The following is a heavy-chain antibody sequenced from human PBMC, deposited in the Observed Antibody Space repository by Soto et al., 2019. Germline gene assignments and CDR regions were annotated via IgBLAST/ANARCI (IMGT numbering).Heavy chain of an antibody. Sequence: PSETLSLTCTVYGGSISSYYWSWIRQPPGKGLEWIGYIYYSGSTNYNPSLKSRVTISVDTSKNQFSLKLSSVTAADTAVYYCARLVLYSSSGYYYGMDVWGQGTTVTVSS. V-gene: IGHV4-59*01. CDR3: ARLVLYSSSGYYYGMDV. CDR2: IYYSGST. CDR1: GGSISSYY. D-gene: IGHD6-6*01. J-gene: IGHJ6*02.